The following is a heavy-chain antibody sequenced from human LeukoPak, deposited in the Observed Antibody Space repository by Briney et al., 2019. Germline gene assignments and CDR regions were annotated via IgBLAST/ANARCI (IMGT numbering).Heavy chain of an antibody. CDR2: IIPIFGTA. CDR1: GGTFSSYA. D-gene: IGHD3-10*01. J-gene: IGHJ4*02. Sequence: SVKVSCKASGGTFSSYAISWVRQAPGQGLEWMGGIIPIFGTANYAQKFQGRVTITADKSTSTAYMELSSLRSEDTAVYYCARDKKVRGVRFFDYWGQGTLSPSPQ. CDR3: ARDKKVRGVRFFDY. V-gene: IGHV1-69*06.